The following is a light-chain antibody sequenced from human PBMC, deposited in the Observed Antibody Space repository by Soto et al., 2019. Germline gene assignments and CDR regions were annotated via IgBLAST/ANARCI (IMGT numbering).Light chain of an antibody. CDR1: QSISSW. V-gene: IGKV1-5*01. J-gene: IGKJ1*01. CDR2: DAS. Sequence: DIQMTQSPSTLSASVGDRVTITCRASQSISSWLAWYQQKPGKAPKLLIYDASNLESGVPSRFSGSGSGTEFTFTISSLQPDDFATNYCQQYNSYWTFGQGTKV. CDR3: QQYNSYWT.